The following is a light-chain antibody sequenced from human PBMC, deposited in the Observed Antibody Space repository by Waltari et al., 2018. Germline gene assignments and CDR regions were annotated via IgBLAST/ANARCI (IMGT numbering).Light chain of an antibody. Sequence: RVTITCQASQDIRKNLNWFQQKPGKAPQVLIFDASNWQAAVPSRFSGSGSGTDFAFTISSLQPEDIATYYCQQYANLPLTFGGGTRVEIK. V-gene: IGKV1-33*01. CDR1: QDIRKN. CDR3: QQYANLPLT. J-gene: IGKJ4*01. CDR2: DAS.